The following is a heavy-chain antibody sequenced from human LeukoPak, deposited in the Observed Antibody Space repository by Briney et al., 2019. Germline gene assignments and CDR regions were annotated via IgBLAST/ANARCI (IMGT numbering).Heavy chain of an antibody. CDR3: ANDINYYDSSGYVFDY. V-gene: IGHV3-30*18. CDR2: ISYDGSNK. CDR1: GFTFSSYG. Sequence: GRSLRLSCAASGFTFSSYGMYWVRQAPGKGLEWVAVISYDGSNKYYADSVKGRFTISRDNSKNTLYLQMNSLRAEGTAVYYCANDINYYDSSGYVFDYWGQGTLVTVSS. D-gene: IGHD3-22*01. J-gene: IGHJ4*02.